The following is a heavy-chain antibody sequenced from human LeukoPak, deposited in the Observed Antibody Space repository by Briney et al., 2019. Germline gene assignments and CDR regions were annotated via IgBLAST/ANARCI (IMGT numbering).Heavy chain of an antibody. CDR1: GGYINSHY. Sequence: SETLSLTCTVSGGYINSHYWGWIRQPPGKVLEYIGYISYTGSAIYSPSLESRVTISIDTSKKQFSLNLRSVNTADTAVYYCARVDLGGSGYFFDLWGQGALVTVSS. J-gene: IGHJ4*02. CDR3: ARVDLGGSGYFFDL. CDR2: ISYTGSA. D-gene: IGHD3-22*01. V-gene: IGHV4-59*11.